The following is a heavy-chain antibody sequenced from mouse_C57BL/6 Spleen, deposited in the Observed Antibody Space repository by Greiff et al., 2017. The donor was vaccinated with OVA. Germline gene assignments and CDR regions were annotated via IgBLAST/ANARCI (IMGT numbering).Heavy chain of an antibody. D-gene: IGHD1-1*01. V-gene: IGHV3-6*01. CDR3: ALYYYGSSYAYFDV. CDR2: ISYDGSN. Sequence: EVKLMESGPGLVKPSQSLSLTCSVTGYSITSGYYWNWIRQFPGNKLEWMGYISYDGSNNYNPSLKNRISITRDTSKNQFFLKLNSVTTEDTATYYCALYYYGSSYAYFDVWGTGTTVTVSS. J-gene: IGHJ1*03. CDR1: GYSITSGYY.